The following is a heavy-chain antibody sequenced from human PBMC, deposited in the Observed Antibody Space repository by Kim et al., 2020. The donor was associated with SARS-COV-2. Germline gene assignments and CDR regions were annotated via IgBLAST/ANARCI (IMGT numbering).Heavy chain of an antibody. D-gene: IGHD6-13*01. V-gene: IGHV3-9*01. CDR2: ISWNSGSI. CDR1: GFTFGDYA. Sequence: GGSLRPSCAASGFTFGDYAMHWVRQAPGKGLEWVSGISWNSGSIGYADSVKGRFTSSRDNAKNSLYLQTNSLRAEDTALDYCAKGGQQLVDGMDVWGQGTTVTVSS. CDR3: AKGGQQLVDGMDV. J-gene: IGHJ6*02.